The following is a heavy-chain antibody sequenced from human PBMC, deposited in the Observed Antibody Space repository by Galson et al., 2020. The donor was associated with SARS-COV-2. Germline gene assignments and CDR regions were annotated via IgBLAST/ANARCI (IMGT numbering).Heavy chain of an antibody. CDR3: VRSCSSTTCFQTDGMDV. D-gene: IGHD2-2*01. V-gene: IGHV1-2*02. CDR2: INPNSGGT. Sequence: ASVKVSCKASGYTFTGYYLHWVRQAPGQGLEWMGWINPNSGGTNYAQKFQGRVTMTGDTSISTAYMELSSLRSDDTAVYFCVRSCSSTTCFQTDGMDVWGQGTTVTVSS. CDR1: GYTFTGYY. J-gene: IGHJ6*02.